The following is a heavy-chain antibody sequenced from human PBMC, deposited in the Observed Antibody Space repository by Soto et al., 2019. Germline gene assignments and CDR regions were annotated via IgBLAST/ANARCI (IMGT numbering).Heavy chain of an antibody. D-gene: IGHD3-9*01. V-gene: IGHV5-51*01. CDR3: ARWATYYDILTGYYAGVEYYYGMDV. Sequence: GESLKISCKGSGYSFTSYWIGWVRQMPGKGLEWMGIIYPGDSDTRYSPSFQGQVTISADKSISTAYLQWSSLKASDTAMYYCARWATYYDILTGYYAGVEYYYGMDVWGQGTTVTVSS. J-gene: IGHJ6*02. CDR2: IYPGDSDT. CDR1: GYSFTSYW.